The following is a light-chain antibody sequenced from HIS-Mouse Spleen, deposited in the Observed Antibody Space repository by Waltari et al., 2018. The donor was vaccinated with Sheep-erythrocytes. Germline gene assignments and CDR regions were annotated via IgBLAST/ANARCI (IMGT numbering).Light chain of an antibody. CDR1: SSDVGGYHY. CDR3: CSYAGSYNHV. Sequence: QSALTQPRSVSGSPGQSVTISCTGTSSDVGGYHYVSWYQQHPGKAPKLMMYDVSKRPSGVPDRFSGSKSGNTASLTISGLQAEDEADYYCCSYAGSYNHVFATGPRSPS. V-gene: IGLV2-11*01. CDR2: DVS. J-gene: IGLJ1*01.